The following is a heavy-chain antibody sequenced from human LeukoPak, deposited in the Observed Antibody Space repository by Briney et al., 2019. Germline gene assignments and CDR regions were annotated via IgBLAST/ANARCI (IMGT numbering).Heavy chain of an antibody. CDR1: GGTFSSYA. D-gene: IGHD4-23*01. CDR3: AKWVYGGYYFDY. J-gene: IGHJ4*02. Sequence: SVKVSCKASGGTFSSYAISWVRQAPGQGLEWMGGIIPLFGTANYAQTFQDIVTITADESTSTAYMELSSLRSEDTAVYYCAKWVYGGYYFDYWGQGTLVTVSS. V-gene: IGHV1-69*01. CDR2: IIPLFGTA.